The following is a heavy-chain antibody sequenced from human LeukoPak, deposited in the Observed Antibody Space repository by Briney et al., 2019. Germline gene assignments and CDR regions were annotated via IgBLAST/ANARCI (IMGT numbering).Heavy chain of an antibody. CDR3: ARVCSGGSCYSSADY. CDR2: ISAYNGNT. D-gene: IGHD2-15*01. Sequence: GSSVKVSCKASGGTFSSYAISWVRQAPGQGLEWMGWISAYNGNTNYAQKLQGRVTMTTDTSTSTAYMELRSLKSDDTAVYYCARVCSGGSCYSSADYWGQGTLVTVSS. CDR1: GGTFSSYA. V-gene: IGHV1-18*01. J-gene: IGHJ4*02.